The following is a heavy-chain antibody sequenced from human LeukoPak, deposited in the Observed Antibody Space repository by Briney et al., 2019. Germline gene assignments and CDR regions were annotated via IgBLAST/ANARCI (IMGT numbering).Heavy chain of an antibody. Sequence: GGSLRLSCAASGFTFSSSAMSWVRQAPGKGLEWVAVTVGGGDGTYYADSVKGRFTISRDNSKNTLYLQMSSLRAGDTAVYYCAKSSYYDSSGYYREYYFDYWGQGTLVTVSS. D-gene: IGHD3-22*01. CDR1: GFTFSSSA. CDR2: TVGGGDGT. V-gene: IGHV3-23*01. J-gene: IGHJ4*02. CDR3: AKSSYYDSSGYYREYYFDY.